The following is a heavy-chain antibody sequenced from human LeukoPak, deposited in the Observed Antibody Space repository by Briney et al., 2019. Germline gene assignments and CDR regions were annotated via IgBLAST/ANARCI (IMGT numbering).Heavy chain of an antibody. D-gene: IGHD1-26*01. V-gene: IGHV3-30*18. J-gene: IGHJ4*02. CDR3: AKEYTGTFSPFPSYFDN. CDR1: GFTFSSYG. CDR2: ISYDGSNK. Sequence: GGSLRLSCAASGFTFSSYGMHWVRQAPGKGLEWVAVISYDGSNKYYADSVKGRFTISRDNSKNTLYLQMNSLRAEDTAIYYRAKEYTGTFSPFPSYFDNWGQGTLVTVSS.